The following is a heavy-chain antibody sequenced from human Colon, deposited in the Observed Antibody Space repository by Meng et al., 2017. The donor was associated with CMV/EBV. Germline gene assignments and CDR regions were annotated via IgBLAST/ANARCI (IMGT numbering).Heavy chain of an antibody. CDR3: ARVFGPGMGDAFDI. J-gene: IGHJ3*02. CDR2: IYNGGSA. Sequence: SETLSLTCTVSGYSISTGHYWGWIRQPPGKGLEWIGSIYNGGSAYNNPSLKSRVTISVDTSKNHFSLRLNAMTAADTAVYYCARVFGPGMGDAFDIWGQGTTVTVSS. V-gene: IGHV4-38-2*02. D-gene: IGHD3-16*01. CDR1: GYSISTGHY.